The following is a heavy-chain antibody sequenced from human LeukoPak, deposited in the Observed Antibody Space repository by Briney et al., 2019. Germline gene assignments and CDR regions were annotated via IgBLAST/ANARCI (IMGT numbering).Heavy chain of an antibody. CDR3: ASRTYTYDSSGYYRRNYYFDY. CDR1: GYTFTSYD. V-gene: IGHV1-8*01. CDR2: MNPNSGHT. Sequence: ASVKVSCKASGYTFTSYDINWVRQATGQGLEWMGWMNPNSGHTGYAQKFQGRVTMTRNTSISTAYMELSSLRSEDTAVYYCASRTYTYDSSGYYRRNYYFDYWGQGTLVTVSS. J-gene: IGHJ4*02. D-gene: IGHD3-22*01.